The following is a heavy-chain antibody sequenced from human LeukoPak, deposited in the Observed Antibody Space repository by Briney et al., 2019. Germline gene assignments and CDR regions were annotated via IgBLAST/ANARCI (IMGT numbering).Heavy chain of an antibody. D-gene: IGHD3-22*01. V-gene: IGHV1-2*02. CDR1: GYTFTGYY. J-gene: IGHJ4*02. CDR3: ARDYYDSSGYLY. Sequence: ASVKVSCKASGYTFTGYYMHWVRQAPGQGLEWMGWINPNSGGTNYAQKFQGRVTMTRDTSISTAYMELSRLRSDDTAVYYCARDYYDSSGYLYWGQGTLVTVSS. CDR2: INPNSGGT.